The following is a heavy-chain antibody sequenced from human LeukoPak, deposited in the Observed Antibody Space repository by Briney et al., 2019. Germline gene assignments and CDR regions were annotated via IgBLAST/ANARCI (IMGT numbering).Heavy chain of an antibody. CDR1: GFTFSSYG. J-gene: IGHJ6*03. V-gene: IGHV3-30*02. D-gene: IGHD6-6*01. Sequence: GGSLRLSCAASGFTFSSYGMHWVRQAPGKGLEWVAFIRYDGSNKYYADSVKGRFTISRDNSKNTLYLQMNSLRAEDTAVYYCAKDGEEAARPKNYYMDVWGKGTTVTVSS. CDR2: IRYDGSNK. CDR3: AKDGEEAARPKNYYMDV.